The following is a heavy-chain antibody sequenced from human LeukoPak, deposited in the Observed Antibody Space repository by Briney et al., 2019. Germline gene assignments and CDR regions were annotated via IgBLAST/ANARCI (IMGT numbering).Heavy chain of an antibody. CDR1: GFTFSSYA. CDR3: ANLIVGATTVDY. J-gene: IGHJ4*02. D-gene: IGHD1-26*01. V-gene: IGHV3-23*01. Sequence: GGSLRLSCAASGFTFSSYAMSWVRQAPGKGLEWVSAISGSGGSTYYADSVKGPFTISRDNSKNTLYLQMNSLRAEDTAVYYCANLIVGATTVDYWGQGTLVSVSS. CDR2: ISGSGGST.